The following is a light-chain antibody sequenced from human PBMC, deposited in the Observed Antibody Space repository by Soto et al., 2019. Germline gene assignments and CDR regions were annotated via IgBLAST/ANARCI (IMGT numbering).Light chain of an antibody. CDR3: QQSYSLMT. V-gene: IGKV3-15*01. J-gene: IGKJ4*01. CDR1: QGVGGN. CDR2: GAS. Sequence: EIVMTQSPATLSLSPGERATLSCRASQGVGGNLAWYQHKPGQAPRLLIYGASTRATGIPARFSGSGSGTEFTLTISSLQSEDFATYYCQQSYSLMTFGGGTKVDIK.